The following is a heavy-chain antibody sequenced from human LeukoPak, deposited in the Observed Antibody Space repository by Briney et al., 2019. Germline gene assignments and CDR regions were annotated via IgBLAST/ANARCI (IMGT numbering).Heavy chain of an antibody. V-gene: IGHV3-7*05. CDR2: IKQDGSEK. D-gene: IGHD5-18*01. CDR3: ARGYSYVFY. CDR1: GFTFSNYW. Sequence: GGSLRVSCAASGFTFSNYWMTWVRQAPGKGLEWVANIKQDGSEKYYVDSVKGRFTISRDNAKNSLYLQMNSLRAEDTAVYYCARGYSYVFYWGQGTLVTVSS. J-gene: IGHJ4*02.